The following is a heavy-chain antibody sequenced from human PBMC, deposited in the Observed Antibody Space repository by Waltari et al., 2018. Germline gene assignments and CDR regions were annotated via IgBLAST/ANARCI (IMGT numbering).Heavy chain of an antibody. J-gene: IGHJ1*01. Sequence: EVQLVESGGGLVQPGGSLRLSCVGSGFAVQAEYMSWVRQAPGKGRQWVAVMVRNSTMTNYADALRGRFVISRDTGSNTLFLQMNSLRIEDTAVYYCSKDRASNGYYPADWGQGTLVTVSS. V-gene: IGHV3-66*02. CDR2: MVRNSTMT. CDR3: SKDRASNGYYPAD. CDR1: GFAVQAEY. D-gene: IGHD1-26*01.